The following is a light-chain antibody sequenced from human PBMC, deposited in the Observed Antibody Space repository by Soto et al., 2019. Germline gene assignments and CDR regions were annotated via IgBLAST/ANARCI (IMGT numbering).Light chain of an antibody. CDR1: SSNIGSDT. Sequence: QAVVTQPPSASGTPGQRVTISCSGSSSNIGSDTVNWYQQLPGTAPKLLIYSDNQRPSGVPDRFSGSKSGTSASLAISGLQSEDEADYYCAAWDDGLNGWVFGGGTKLTVL. J-gene: IGLJ3*02. CDR2: SDN. CDR3: AAWDDGLNGWV. V-gene: IGLV1-44*01.